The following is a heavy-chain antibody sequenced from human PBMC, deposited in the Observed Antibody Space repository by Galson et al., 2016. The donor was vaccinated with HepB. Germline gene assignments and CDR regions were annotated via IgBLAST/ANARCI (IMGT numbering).Heavy chain of an antibody. D-gene: IGHD3-3*01. CDR1: GFTFSNSA. J-gene: IGHJ4*02. CDR3: AKGDDFWSGYYGGL. V-gene: IGHV3-23*01. CDR2: ISCTGGTP. Sequence: SLRLSCAASGFTFSNSAMGWVRQAPGKGLEWVAGISCTGGTPYSSYAVKGRFTISRDNTNTTLYLRMNSLRAEDTALYYCAKGDDFWSGYYGGLWGQGTLVTVSS.